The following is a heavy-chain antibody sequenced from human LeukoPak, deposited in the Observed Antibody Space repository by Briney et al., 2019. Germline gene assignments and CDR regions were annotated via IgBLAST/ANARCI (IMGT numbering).Heavy chain of an antibody. CDR2: ISGSGGST. J-gene: IGHJ4*02. Sequence: PGGSLRLSCAASGFTFSSYAMSWVRQAPGKGLEWVSAISGSGGSTYYADSVKGRFTISRDNSKNTLYLQMNSLRAEDTAVYYCAKNYDSSGYYLVAVDYWGQGTLVTVSS. CDR3: AKNYDSSGYYLVAVDY. CDR1: GFTFSSYA. D-gene: IGHD3-22*01. V-gene: IGHV3-23*01.